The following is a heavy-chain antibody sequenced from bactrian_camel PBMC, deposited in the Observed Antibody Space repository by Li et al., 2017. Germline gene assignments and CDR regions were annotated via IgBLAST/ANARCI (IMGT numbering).Heavy chain of an antibody. V-gene: IGHV3S1*01. CDR2: ILTGSGST. CDR1: KYTYFSNC. CDR3: APQAVAGTGGVCLGY. J-gene: IGHJ6*01. Sequence: HVQLVESGGGSVQAGGSLTLSCATAKYTYFSNCLAWFRQVPGKDREGVASILTGSGSTNYVDSVAGRFTISRDNGQNTMWLQMDNLNSEDTAVYYCAPQAVAGTGGVCLGYWGQGTQVTVS. D-gene: IGHD7*01.